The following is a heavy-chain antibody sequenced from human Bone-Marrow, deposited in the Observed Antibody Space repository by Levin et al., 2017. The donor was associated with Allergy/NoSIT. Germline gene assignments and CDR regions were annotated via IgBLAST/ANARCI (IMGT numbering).Heavy chain of an antibody. CDR1: RLSVRNNY. J-gene: IGHJ6*02. Sequence: SCAASRLSVRNNYMSWVRQAAGKGLEWVSTISTDGVTSDADSVKGRLSISRDNSRNTLYLQMNSLRAEDTAVYYCAAGYSHGLDVWGQGTTVIVSS. CDR2: ISTDGVT. V-gene: IGHV3-53*01. D-gene: IGHD5-18*01. CDR3: AAGYSHGLDV.